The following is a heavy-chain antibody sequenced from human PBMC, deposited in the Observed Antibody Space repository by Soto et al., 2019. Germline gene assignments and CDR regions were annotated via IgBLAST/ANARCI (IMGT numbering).Heavy chain of an antibody. D-gene: IGHD4-17*01. Sequence: GGSLRLSCAASGFTFDDYAMHWVRQAPGKGLEWVPGISWNSGSIGYADSVKGRFTISRDNAKNSLYLQMNSLRAEDTALYYCAKGPNYGDYEYYFDYWGQGTLVTVYS. J-gene: IGHJ4*02. V-gene: IGHV3-9*01. CDR3: AKGPNYGDYEYYFDY. CDR2: ISWNSGSI. CDR1: GFTFDDYA.